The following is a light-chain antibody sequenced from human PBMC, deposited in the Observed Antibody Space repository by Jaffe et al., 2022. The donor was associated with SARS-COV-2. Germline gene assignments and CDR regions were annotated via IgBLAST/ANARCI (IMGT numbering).Light chain of an antibody. V-gene: IGKV3-20*01. CDR2: GTS. CDR1: QSVSSYY. J-gene: IGKJ1*01. CDR3: QQFDTWWT. Sequence: VLTQSPVTLSLSPGDRATLSCRASQSVSSYYLAWYQQKPGQAPRLLIYGTSKRATGIPDRFSGSGSGTDFTLTIARLEPEDFAVYYCQQFDTWWTFGQGTRVEIK.